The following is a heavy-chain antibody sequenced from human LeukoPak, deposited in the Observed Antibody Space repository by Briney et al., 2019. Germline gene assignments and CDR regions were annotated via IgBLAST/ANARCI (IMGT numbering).Heavy chain of an antibody. V-gene: IGHV1-8*01. J-gene: IGHJ5*02. CDR3: AREPGP. D-gene: IGHD1-14*01. Sequence: AASVKVSCKASGYTFTSYDINWVRQATGQGLEWMGWMNPDSGKTVYAQKFQGRVTMTRNTSISTVYMHLTSLRSEDTAVYYCAREPGPWGQGTLVTVSS. CDR2: MNPDSGKT. CDR1: GYTFTSYD.